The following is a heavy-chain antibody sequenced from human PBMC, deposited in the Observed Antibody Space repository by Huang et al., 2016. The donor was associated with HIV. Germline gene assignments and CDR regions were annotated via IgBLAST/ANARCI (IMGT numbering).Heavy chain of an antibody. V-gene: IGHV4-34*02. CDR1: GGSFSGYQ. D-gene: IGHD2-21*02. CDR2: MNQSGSA. Sequence: QVRLEQWGAGLLKPSETLSLTCPVYGGSFSGYQWTGIRQSPGKGLEWIGEMNQSGSATYKPALKTLVTITGNMSKNQFSLKMTSLTVTDTAVYFCARGLRFCRGGDCFPTHFQHWSQG. CDR3: ARGLRFCRGGDCFPTHFQH. J-gene: IGHJ1*01.